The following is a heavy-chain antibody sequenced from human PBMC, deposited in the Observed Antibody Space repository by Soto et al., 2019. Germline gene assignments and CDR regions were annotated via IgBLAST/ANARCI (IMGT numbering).Heavy chain of an antibody. CDR2: ISAYNGNT. V-gene: IGHV1-18*01. Sequence: QVQLVQSGAEVKKPGASVKVSCKASGYTFTNYGISWVRQAPGQGLEWMGWISAYNGNTKYAQKLQGRVTMTTDTSTSTAYMELRSLRSYDTAVYYCARGVGSGSYYNQYNWFDPWGQGTLVTVSS. D-gene: IGHD3-10*01. CDR3: ARGVGSGSYYNQYNWFDP. CDR1: GYTFTNYG. J-gene: IGHJ5*02.